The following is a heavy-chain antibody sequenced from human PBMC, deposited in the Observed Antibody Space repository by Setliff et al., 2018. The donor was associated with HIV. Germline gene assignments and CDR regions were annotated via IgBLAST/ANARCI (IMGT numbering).Heavy chain of an antibody. J-gene: IGHJ3*02. D-gene: IGHD2-8*01. CDR3: ARSIYEWGAFDI. CDR2: IYSGGGST. CDR1: GYIFTSYG. Sequence: ASVKVSCKASGYIFTSYGISWVRQAPGQGLEWMGIIYSGGGSTNYAQKFQGRITMTSDTSTSTVYMELSSLRSEDSAVYYCARSIYEWGAFDIWGQGTMVTVSS. V-gene: IGHV1-46*01.